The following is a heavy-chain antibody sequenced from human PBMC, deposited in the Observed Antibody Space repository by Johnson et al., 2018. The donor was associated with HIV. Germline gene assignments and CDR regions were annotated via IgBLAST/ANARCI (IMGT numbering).Heavy chain of an antibody. Sequence: QEQLVESGGGVVQPGRSLRLSCAASGFTFDDYDIHWVRQAPGKGLDWVACIRYDGSNKFYADSVKGRFTISRDNSKNTLYLQMGSLRAEDMAVYYCAKGQYSSSPCAFDIWGQGTMVTVSS. CDR1: GFTFDDYD. J-gene: IGHJ3*02. D-gene: IGHD6-6*01. V-gene: IGHV3-30*02. CDR2: IRYDGSNK. CDR3: AKGQYSSSPCAFDI.